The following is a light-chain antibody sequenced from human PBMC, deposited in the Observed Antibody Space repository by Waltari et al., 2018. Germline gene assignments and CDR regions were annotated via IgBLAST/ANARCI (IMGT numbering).Light chain of an antibody. V-gene: IGKV3-15*01. J-gene: IGKJ1*01. CDR1: QSVGSN. CDR3: QQYNNWPPSWT. Sequence: EIVMTQSPDTLSVSPGERATLSCRASQSVGSNLAWYQRKPGQPPRLLIYGASTRATDIPARFSGSGSGTEFTLTITSMQSEDFAVYYCQQYNNWPPSWTFGQGTKVEIK. CDR2: GAS.